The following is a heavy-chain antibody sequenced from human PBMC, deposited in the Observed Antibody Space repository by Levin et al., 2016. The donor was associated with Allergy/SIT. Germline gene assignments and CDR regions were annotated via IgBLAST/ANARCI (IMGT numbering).Heavy chain of an antibody. CDR3: AIVSRWTVTILYYNYAMDV. CDR1: GGTFSNYG. J-gene: IGHJ6*02. D-gene: IGHD4-17*01. Sequence: SVKVSCKASGGTFSNYGISWVRQAPGQGLEWMGGIIPMFETPDYAQKFQGRVTITADESTSTAYMELSSLRSDDTAVYYCAIVSRWTVTILYYNYAMDVWGQGTTVTVSS. CDR2: IIPMFETP. V-gene: IGHV1-69*13.